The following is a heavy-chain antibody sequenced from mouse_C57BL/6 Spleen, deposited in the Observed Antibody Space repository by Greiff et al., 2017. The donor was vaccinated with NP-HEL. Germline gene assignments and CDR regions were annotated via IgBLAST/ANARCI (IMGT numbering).Heavy chain of an antibody. CDR1: GYTFTSYW. CDR3: AREYYYAMDY. V-gene: IGHV1-69*01. J-gene: IGHJ4*01. Sequence: VKLQQPGAELVMPGASVKLSCKASGYTFTSYWMHWVKQRPGQGLEWIGAIDPSDSYTNYNQKFKGKSPLTVDKSSSTAYMQLSSLTSEDSAVYYCAREYYYAMDYWGQGTSVTVSS. CDR2: IDPSDSYT.